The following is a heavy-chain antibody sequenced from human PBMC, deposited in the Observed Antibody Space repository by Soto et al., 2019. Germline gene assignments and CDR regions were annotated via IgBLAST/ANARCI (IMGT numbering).Heavy chain of an antibody. J-gene: IGHJ3*02. V-gene: IGHV4-30-4*01. CDR1: GGSISSGDYY. D-gene: IGHD3-3*01. CDR3: ARTILRFLGWLSPSAFDI. Sequence: PSETLSLTCTVSGGSISSGDYYWSWIRQPPGKGLEWIGYIYYSGSTYYNPSLKSRVTISVDTSKNQFSLKLSSVTAADTAVYYCARTILRFLGWLSPSAFDIWGQGTMVTVSS. CDR2: IYYSGST.